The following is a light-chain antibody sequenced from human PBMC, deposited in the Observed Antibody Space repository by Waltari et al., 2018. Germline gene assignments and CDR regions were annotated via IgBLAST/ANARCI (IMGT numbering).Light chain of an antibody. Sequence: EIVMTQSPATLSASPGESVTLPCRASQSVSNTLAWHQQKPGQAPRLLIYGASTRASGIPARFSGSGSGTEFTLTISSLQSEDFAVYSCQHYGNWPMSTFGQGTKVEI. CDR3: QHYGNWPMST. V-gene: IGKV3-15*01. J-gene: IGKJ2*01. CDR1: QSVSNT. CDR2: GAS.